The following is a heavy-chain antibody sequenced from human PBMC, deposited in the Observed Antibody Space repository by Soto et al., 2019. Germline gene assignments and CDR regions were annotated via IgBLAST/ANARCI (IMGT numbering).Heavy chain of an antibody. Sequence: EVQLVESGGGLVQPGRSLRLSCAASGFTFDDYAMHWVRQAPGKGLEWVSGISWNSGSIGYADSVKGRFTISRDNAKNSLYLQMNSLRAEDTALYYRAKYHDYIWGSSYFDYWGQGTLVTVSS. CDR1: GFTFDDYA. D-gene: IGHD3-16*01. J-gene: IGHJ4*02. CDR2: ISWNSGSI. V-gene: IGHV3-9*01. CDR3: AKYHDYIWGSSYFDY.